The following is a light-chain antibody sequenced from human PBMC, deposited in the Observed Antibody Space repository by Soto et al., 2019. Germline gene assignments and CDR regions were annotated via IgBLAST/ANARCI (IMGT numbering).Light chain of an antibody. J-gene: IGKJ1*01. CDR3: QQET. Sequence: EIVFTQSPATLSFSPGETATLSCRASQSISTYLAWYQQKPGQAPRLLMYEASNRATGVPARFSGSGSGTDFTLTISSLEPEDFAVYYCQQETFGQGTKVDIK. V-gene: IGKV3-11*01. CDR1: QSISTY. CDR2: EAS.